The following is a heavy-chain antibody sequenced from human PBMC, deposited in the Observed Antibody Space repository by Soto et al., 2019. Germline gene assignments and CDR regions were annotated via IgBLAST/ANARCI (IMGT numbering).Heavy chain of an antibody. V-gene: IGHV4-38-2*01. CDR3: ARVYYDFWSGYYSRSPFDY. D-gene: IGHD3-3*01. CDR2: IYHSGST. Sequence: SETLSLTCAVSGYSISSGYYWGWIRQPPGKGLEWIGSIYHSGSTYYNPSLKSRVTISVDTSKNQLSLKLSSVTAADTAVYYCARVYYDFWSGYYSRSPFDYWGQGTLVTVSS. CDR1: GYSISSGYY. J-gene: IGHJ4*02.